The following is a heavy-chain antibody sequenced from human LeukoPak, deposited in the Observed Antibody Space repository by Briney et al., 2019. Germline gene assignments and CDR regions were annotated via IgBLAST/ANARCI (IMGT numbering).Heavy chain of an antibody. CDR3: ARGDVLYSGSYRFDY. D-gene: IGHD1-26*01. CDR2: ISYDGSNK. CDR1: GFTFSSYA. Sequence: SGGSLRLSCAASGFTFSSYAMHWVRQAPGKGLEWVAVISYDGSNKYYADSVKGRFTISRDNSKNTLYLQMNSLRAEDTALYYCARGDVLYSGSYRFDYWGQGTLVTVSS. V-gene: IGHV3-30-3*01. J-gene: IGHJ4*02.